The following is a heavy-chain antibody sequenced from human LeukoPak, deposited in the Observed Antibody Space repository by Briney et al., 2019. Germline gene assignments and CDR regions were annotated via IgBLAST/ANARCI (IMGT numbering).Heavy chain of an antibody. D-gene: IGHD6-19*01. CDR1: GFTFSSYW. V-gene: IGHV4-39*07. CDR2: IYYSGTT. Sequence: PGGSLRLSCAASGFTFSSYWMSWIRQPPGKGLEWIGSIYYSGTTYYNPSLKSRVTISVDTSKSQFSLKLNSVTAADTAVYYCARDSRRWLRGNFDYWGQGTLVTVSS. CDR3: ARDSRRWLRGNFDY. J-gene: IGHJ4*02.